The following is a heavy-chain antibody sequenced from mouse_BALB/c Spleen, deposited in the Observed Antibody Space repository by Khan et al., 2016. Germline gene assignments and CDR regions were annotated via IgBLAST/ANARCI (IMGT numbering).Heavy chain of an antibody. J-gene: IGHJ4*01. CDR2: INPDSSKI. D-gene: IGHD1-3*01. Sequence: EVKLLESGGGLVQPGGSLKLSCAASGFAFSRYWMSWVRQAPGKGLEWIGEINPDSSKINYTPSLKDKFIISRDTAKNTVYLQLSNLRSEDSALDDCARSGYAFSMNNWGQGTSVTVSS. CDR3: ARSGYAFSMNN. V-gene: IGHV4-1*02. CDR1: GFAFSRYW.